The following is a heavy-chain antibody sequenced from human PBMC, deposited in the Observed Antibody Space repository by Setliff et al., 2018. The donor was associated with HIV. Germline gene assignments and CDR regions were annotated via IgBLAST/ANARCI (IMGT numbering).Heavy chain of an antibody. CDR1: GFTFSSHS. Sequence: GGSLRLSCAASGFTFSSHSMTWVRQAPGKGLEWVSSISSNSFYIYYADSVKGRFTISRDNTKNSLYLQMNNLRAEDTAVYYCAIIRVNGSPYWGQGTPVTVSS. J-gene: IGHJ4*02. CDR2: ISSNSFYI. D-gene: IGHD3-10*01. CDR3: AIIRVNGSPY. V-gene: IGHV3-21*01.